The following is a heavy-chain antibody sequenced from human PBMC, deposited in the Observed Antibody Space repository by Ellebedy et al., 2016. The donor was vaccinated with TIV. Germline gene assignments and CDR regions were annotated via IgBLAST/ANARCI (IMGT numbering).Heavy chain of an antibody. CDR1: GYTFTGYY. J-gene: IGHJ6*02. CDR3: ARDRPYIVVVPAAKLGYGMDV. CDR2: INPNSGGT. V-gene: IGHV1-2*02. D-gene: IGHD2-2*01. Sequence: ASVKVSCKASGYTFTGYYMHWVRQAPGQGLEWMGWINPNSGGTNYAQKFQGRVTMTRDTSISTAYMELSRLGSDDTAVYYCARDRPYIVVVPAAKLGYGMDVWGQGTTVTVSS.